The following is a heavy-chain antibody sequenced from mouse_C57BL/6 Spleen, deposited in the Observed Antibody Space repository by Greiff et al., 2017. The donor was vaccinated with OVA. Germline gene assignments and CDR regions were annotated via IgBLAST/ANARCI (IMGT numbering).Heavy chain of an antibody. CDR3: TSYYGNYYAMDY. Sequence: EVQLVESGEGLVKPGGSLKLSCAASGFTFSSYAMSWVRQTPEKRLEWVAYISSGGDYIYYADTVKGRFTISRDNARNTLYLQMSSLKSEDTAMYYCTSYYGNYYAMDYWGQGTSVTVSS. CDR1: GFTFSSYA. J-gene: IGHJ4*01. D-gene: IGHD1-2*01. CDR2: ISSGGDYI. V-gene: IGHV5-9-1*02.